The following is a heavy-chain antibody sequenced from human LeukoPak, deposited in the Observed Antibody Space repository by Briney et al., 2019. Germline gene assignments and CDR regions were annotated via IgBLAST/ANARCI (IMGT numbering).Heavy chain of an antibody. D-gene: IGHD1-20*01. J-gene: IGHJ6*03. CDR1: GFTFSSHG. Sequence: PGGSLRLSCAGSGFTFSSHGIYWVRQAPGKGLEWVAAIWYDGSKQLYIDSVKGRFTISRDDSKNTVFLQMNSLRAEDTAVYYCARCRSNWNYYYYYMDVWGKGTTVTVSS. V-gene: IGHV3-33*01. CDR3: ARCRSNWNYYYYYMDV. CDR2: IWYDGSKQ.